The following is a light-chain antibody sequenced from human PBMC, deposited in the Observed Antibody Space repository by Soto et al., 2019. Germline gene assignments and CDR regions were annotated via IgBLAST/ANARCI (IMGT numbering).Light chain of an antibody. J-gene: IGKJ4*01. V-gene: IGKV3-15*01. CDR2: RTS. Sequence: EIVMTQSPATLSVSPGARATLSCRASQSISSNLAWYQQKPGHAPRLLMFRTSSRSTGFPPMFSGSGSGTEFNRTISSLHSEDFEVYYCQQYNNWPRATFGGGTKVEIK. CDR3: QQYNNWPRAT. CDR1: QSISSN.